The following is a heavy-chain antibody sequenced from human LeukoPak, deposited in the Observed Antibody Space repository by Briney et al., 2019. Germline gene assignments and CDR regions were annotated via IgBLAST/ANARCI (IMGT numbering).Heavy chain of an antibody. CDR3: AKRLPDYGDYIEGY. CDR1: GFTFSSFA. CDR2: ISGSGGST. Sequence: GGSLRLSCAASGFTFSSFAMSWVRQAPGKGLEWVSTISGSGGSTNYADSVKGRFTFSRDNSKNTLYLQMNSLRAEDTAVYYCAKRLPDYGDYIEGYWGQGTLVTVSS. J-gene: IGHJ4*02. D-gene: IGHD4-17*01. V-gene: IGHV3-23*01.